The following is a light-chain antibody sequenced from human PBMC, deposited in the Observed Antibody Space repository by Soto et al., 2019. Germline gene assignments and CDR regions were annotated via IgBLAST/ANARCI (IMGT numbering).Light chain of an antibody. CDR1: SSDVGAYNY. Sequence: QSALTQPRSVSGSPGQSVTISCTGTSSDVGAYNYVSWYQQHPGKVPKPMIYDVSRQPSGVPARFSGSKSGNTASLTISGLQADDEADYYCCSYAGSYTLVFGGGTKLTVL. CDR3: CSYAGSYTLV. V-gene: IGLV2-11*01. CDR2: DVS. J-gene: IGLJ3*02.